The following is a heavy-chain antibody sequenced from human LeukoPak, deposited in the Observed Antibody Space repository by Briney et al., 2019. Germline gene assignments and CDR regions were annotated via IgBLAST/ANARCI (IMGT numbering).Heavy chain of an antibody. D-gene: IGHD2-2*01. J-gene: IGHJ4*02. V-gene: IGHV1-69*04. CDR3: ARGQGGYCSSTSCHPFDY. Sequence: SVKVSCKASGGTFSSYAISWVRQAPGQGLEWMGRIIPILGIANYAQKFQGRVTITADKSTSTAYMELSSLRSEDTAVYYCARGQGGYCSSTSCHPFDYWGQGTLVTVSS. CDR1: GGTFSSYA. CDR2: IIPILGIA.